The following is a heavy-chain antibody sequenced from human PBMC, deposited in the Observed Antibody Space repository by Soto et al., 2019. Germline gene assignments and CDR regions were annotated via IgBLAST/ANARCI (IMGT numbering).Heavy chain of an antibody. CDR1: GYTFTDYY. D-gene: IGHD2-15*01. CDR3: ARDWVVAATRNYYYGMDV. V-gene: IGHV1-69*13. Sequence: ASVKVSCKASGYTFTDYYIHWVRQPPGQGLEWMGGIIPIFGTANYAQKFQGRVTITADESTSTAYMELSSLRSEDTAVYYCARDWVVAATRNYYYGMDVWGQGTTVTVSS. J-gene: IGHJ6*02. CDR2: IIPIFGTA.